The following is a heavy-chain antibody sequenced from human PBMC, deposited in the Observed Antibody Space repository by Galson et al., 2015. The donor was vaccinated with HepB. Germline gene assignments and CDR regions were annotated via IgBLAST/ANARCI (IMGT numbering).Heavy chain of an antibody. D-gene: IGHD6-6*01. J-gene: IGHJ6*02. Sequence: SLRLSCAASGFTFSDYYMSWIRQAPGKGLEWVSYISSSSSYTNYADSVKGRFTISRDNAKNSLYLQMNSLRAEDTAVYYCARVWGAAARRFNGMDVWGQGTTVTVSS. V-gene: IGHV3-11*06. CDR3: ARVWGAAARRFNGMDV. CDR2: ISSSSSYT. CDR1: GFTFSDYY.